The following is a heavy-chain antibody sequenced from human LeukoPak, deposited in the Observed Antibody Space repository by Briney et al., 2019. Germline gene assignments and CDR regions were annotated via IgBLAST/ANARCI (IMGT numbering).Heavy chain of an antibody. CDR1: GGSFSGYY. V-gene: IGHV4-34*01. Sequence: SETLSLTCAVSGGSFSGYYWSWIRQPPGKGLEWIGEINHSGSTNYNPSLKSRVTISVDTSKNQFSLKLSSVTAADTAVYYCARSFEYSIYNWFDPWGQGTLVTVSS. J-gene: IGHJ5*02. D-gene: IGHD6-6*01. CDR3: ARSFEYSIYNWFDP. CDR2: INHSGST.